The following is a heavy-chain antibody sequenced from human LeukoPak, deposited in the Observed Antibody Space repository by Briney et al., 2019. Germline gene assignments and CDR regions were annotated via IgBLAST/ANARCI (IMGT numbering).Heavy chain of an antibody. CDR1: GFPFSSYW. CDR2: IKQDGSKK. V-gene: IGHV3-7*01. D-gene: IGHD6-19*01. CDR3: ARSRGLFDY. J-gene: IGHJ4*02. Sequence: PGGSLRFSCVASGFPFSSYWMTWVRQAPGKGLEWVANIKQDGSKKSYVDSVKGRFTISRDNSKNTLYLQMNSLRAEDTAVYYCARSRGLFDYWGQGTLVTVSS.